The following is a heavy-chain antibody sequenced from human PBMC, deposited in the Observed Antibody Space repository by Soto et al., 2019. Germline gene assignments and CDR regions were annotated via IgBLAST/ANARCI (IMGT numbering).Heavy chain of an antibody. CDR1: GRSISSTNW. CDR3: ARVIATAVHWFDP. J-gene: IGHJ5*02. CDR2: IYHSGST. Sequence: QVQLQESGPGLVKPSGTLSLTCAVSGRSISSTNWWSWVRQPPGKGLEWIGDIYHSGSTNYNPSLKSRVTISVDKSKNQFSLKLSSVTAADTAVYYCARVIATAVHWFDPWGQGTLVTVSS. D-gene: IGHD6-13*01. V-gene: IGHV4-4*02.